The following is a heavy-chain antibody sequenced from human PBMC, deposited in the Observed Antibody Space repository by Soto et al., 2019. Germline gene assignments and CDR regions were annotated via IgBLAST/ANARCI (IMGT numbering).Heavy chain of an antibody. V-gene: IGHV1-69*01. CDR2: IVPMLGTP. Sequence: QVQLVQSGAEVKEPGSSVRVSCKASGGTFDNFIMNWVRQTPGQGLEWMGGIVPMLGTPTYAEKFKGRVTISANGSKSTVHLEVPSQRSEHTANDYSAKNGTYCSYLRQYAGMDVWGQGTTFTGSS. J-gene: IGHJ6*02. CDR3: AKNGTYCSYLRQYAGMDV. D-gene: IGHD1-7*01. CDR1: GGTFDNFI.